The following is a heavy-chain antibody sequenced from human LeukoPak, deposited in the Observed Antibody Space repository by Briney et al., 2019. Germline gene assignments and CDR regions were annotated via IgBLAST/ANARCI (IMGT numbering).Heavy chain of an antibody. Sequence: SETLSLTCTVSGGSISSGSYYWSWIRQPAGKGLEWIGRIYTSGSTNYNPSLKSRVTISVDTSKNQFSLKLSSVTAADTAVYYCAKLKGMRRGFFYYMDVWGKGTTVTVSS. CDR1: GGSISSGSYY. V-gene: IGHV4-61*02. D-gene: IGHD2-15*01. CDR2: IYTSGST. J-gene: IGHJ6*03. CDR3: AKLKGMRRGFFYYMDV.